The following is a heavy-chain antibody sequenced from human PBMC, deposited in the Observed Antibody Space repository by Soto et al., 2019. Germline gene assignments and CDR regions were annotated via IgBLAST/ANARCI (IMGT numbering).Heavy chain of an antibody. CDR2: IYHSGST. Sequence: QLQLQESGSGLVKPSQTLSLTCAVSGGSISSGGYSWSWIRQPPGKGLEWIGYIYHSGSTFYNPARKGRVNIAVDRSKNQFSLKLSSVTAADTAVYYCARGQVVAAQHWGQGTLVTVSS. J-gene: IGHJ4*02. CDR3: ARGQVVAAQH. V-gene: IGHV4-30-2*01. D-gene: IGHD2-15*01. CDR1: GGSISSGGYS.